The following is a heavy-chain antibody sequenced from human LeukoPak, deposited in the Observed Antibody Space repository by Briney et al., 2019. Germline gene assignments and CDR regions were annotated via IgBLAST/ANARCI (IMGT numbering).Heavy chain of an antibody. J-gene: IGHJ4*02. CDR3: ARGEGYSATDY. V-gene: IGHV1-18*01. Sequence: ASVRVSYKASGYTFTSYGISWVRQAPGQGLEWMGWISTHNGNTNYAQKFQGRVTMTTDPSASTAYMELTSLTSDDTAVYYCARGEGYSATDYWGQETQVSVSS. CDR1: GYTFTSYG. CDR2: ISTHNGNT. D-gene: IGHD4-11*01.